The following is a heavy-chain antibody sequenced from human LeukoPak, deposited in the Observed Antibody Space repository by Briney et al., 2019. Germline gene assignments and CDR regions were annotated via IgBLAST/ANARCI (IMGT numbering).Heavy chain of an antibody. J-gene: IGHJ4*02. CDR1: GGALSGYY. CDR2: INHSEIP. D-gene: IGHD7-27*01. V-gene: IGHV4-34*01. CDR3: ARGLSPAGETLGY. Sequence: SETLSLTCTVYGGALSGYYWSCIRQPPGKGLDWIGEINHSEIPRYNPSLKSRVTISLDTSKNQFSLNLTSVTAADTALYYCARGLSPAGETLGYWGQGTLVTVSS.